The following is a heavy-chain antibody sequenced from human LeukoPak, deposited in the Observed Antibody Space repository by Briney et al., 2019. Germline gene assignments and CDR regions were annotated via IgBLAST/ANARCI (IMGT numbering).Heavy chain of an antibody. CDR3: ARDPYNGNYGDFYYYYMDV. CDR2: INQDGTEK. CDR1: EFTFTTYW. V-gene: IGHV3-7*01. Sequence: RPGGSLRLSCAASEFTFTTYWMSWVRQAPGKGLEWVANINQDGTEKYYVDSVKGRFTISRDNAKNSLYLQMNSLRDEDTAIYYCARDPYNGNYGDFYYYYMDVWGKGTTVTISS. D-gene: IGHD1-26*01. J-gene: IGHJ6*03.